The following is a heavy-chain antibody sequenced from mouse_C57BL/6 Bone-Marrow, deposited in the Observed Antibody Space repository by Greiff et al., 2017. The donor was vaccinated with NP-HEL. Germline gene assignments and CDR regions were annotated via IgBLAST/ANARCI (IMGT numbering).Heavy chain of an antibody. CDR2: IYPSDSET. CDR1: GYTFTSYW. J-gene: IGHJ4*01. CDR3: ARFLYAMDY. Sequence: QVQLKQPGAELVRPGSSVKLSCKASGYTFTSYWMDWVKQRPGQGLEWIGNIYPSDSETHYNQKFKDKATLTVDKSSSTAYMQLSSLTSEDSAVYYCARFLYAMDYWGQGTSVTVSS. V-gene: IGHV1-61*01.